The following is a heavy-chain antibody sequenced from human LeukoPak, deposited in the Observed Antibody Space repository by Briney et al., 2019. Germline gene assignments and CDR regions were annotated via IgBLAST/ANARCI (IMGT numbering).Heavy chain of an antibody. D-gene: IGHD3-10*01. CDR3: AKQGNSGSYHRDRFSSWFDP. CDR1: GFTFDDYA. V-gene: IGHV3-9*03. CDR2: ISWNSGSI. Sequence: GGSLRLSCAASGFTFDDYAMHWVRQALGKGLEWVSGISWNSGSIGYADSVKGRFTISRDNAKNSLYLQMNSLRAEDMALYYCAKQGNSGSYHRDRFSSWFDPWGQGTLVTVSS. J-gene: IGHJ5*02.